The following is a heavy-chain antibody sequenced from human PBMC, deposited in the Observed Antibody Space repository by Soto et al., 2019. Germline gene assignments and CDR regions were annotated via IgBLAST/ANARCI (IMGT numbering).Heavy chain of an antibody. D-gene: IGHD3-22*01. CDR3: ARDDRDYYDSSGYYYGYYLDY. Sequence: PLETLSLSCRVSGVYISSYGWSWIRQPAGKGLEWIGRIYTSGSTNYNPSLKSRVTMSVDTSKNQFSLKLSSVTAADTAVYYCARDDRDYYDSSGYYYGYYLDYWGQGTLVTVSS. CDR1: GVYISSYG. J-gene: IGHJ4*02. CDR2: IYTSGST. V-gene: IGHV4-4*07.